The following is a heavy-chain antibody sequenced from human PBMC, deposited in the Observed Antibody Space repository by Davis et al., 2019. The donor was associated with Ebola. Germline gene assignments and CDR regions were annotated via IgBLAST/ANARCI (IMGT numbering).Heavy chain of an antibody. CDR1: GYSSTIYW. CDR3: AGGVGYPGDY. CDR2: IYPGDSDT. Sequence: GESLKISCKASGYSSTIYWIAWVRQMPGKGLEWMGFIYPGDSDTAYSPSFQGQVTFSADKSISTAYLQWSSLKASDTAMYYCAGGVGYPGDYWGQGTLVTVSS. D-gene: IGHD1-26*01. V-gene: IGHV5-51*01. J-gene: IGHJ4*02.